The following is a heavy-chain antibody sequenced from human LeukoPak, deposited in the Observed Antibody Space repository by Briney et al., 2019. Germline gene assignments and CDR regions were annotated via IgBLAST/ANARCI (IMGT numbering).Heavy chain of an antibody. CDR2: IYTSGST. Sequence: SETLSLTCTVSGGSISSYYWSWIRQPAGKGLEWIGRIYTSGSTNYNPSLKSRVTISVDTSKNQFSLKLSSVTAADTAVYYCARLKYFDQDYYYYGMDVWGQGTTVTVSS. CDR3: ARLKYFDQDYYYYGMDV. J-gene: IGHJ6*02. V-gene: IGHV4-4*07. CDR1: GGSISSYY. D-gene: IGHD3-9*01.